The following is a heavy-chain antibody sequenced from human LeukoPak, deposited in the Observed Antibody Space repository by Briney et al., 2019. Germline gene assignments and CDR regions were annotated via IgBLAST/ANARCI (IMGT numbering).Heavy chain of an antibody. CDR3: AKDSSRGYSYGPAPRYFDY. CDR2: IRCDGSNK. CDR1: GFTFRSYG. D-gene: IGHD5-18*01. Sequence: PGGSLRLSCAACGFTFRSYGMHWVREAPRKGLEGVAFIRCDGSNKYYADYVKGRFTISRDNSKNTLYLQMNSLRAEDTAVYYCAKDSSRGYSYGPAPRYFDYWGQGTLVTVSS. J-gene: IGHJ4*02. V-gene: IGHV3-30*02.